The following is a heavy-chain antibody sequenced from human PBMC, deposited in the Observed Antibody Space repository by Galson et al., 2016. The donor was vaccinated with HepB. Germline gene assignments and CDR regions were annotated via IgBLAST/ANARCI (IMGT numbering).Heavy chain of an antibody. Sequence: QSGAEVKKPGESLKISCKGSGYSFSTYWIGWVRQMPGKGLEWMAIIYPGDSNIKYSPSFQGQVTISVDKSISSAYLQWSSLKASDSATYYCARRGAYNVVWCLHAWGRGTLVTVSS. D-gene: IGHD2-21*01. CDR2: IYPGDSNI. J-gene: IGHJ2*01. CDR3: ARRGAYNVVWCLHA. V-gene: IGHV5-51*01. CDR1: GYSFSTYW.